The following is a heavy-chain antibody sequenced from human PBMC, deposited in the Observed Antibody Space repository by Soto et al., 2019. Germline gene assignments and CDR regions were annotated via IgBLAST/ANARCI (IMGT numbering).Heavy chain of an antibody. CDR1: GGTFSSYA. J-gene: IGHJ5*02. Sequence: ASVKVSCKASGGTFSSYAISWVRQAPGQGLEWMGGIIPIFGTANYAQKFQGRVTITADKSTSTAYMELSSLRSEDTAVYYCARVTTVTEWGWFDPWGQVTLVTVYS. CDR3: ARVTTVTEWGWFDP. CDR2: IIPIFGTA. V-gene: IGHV1-69*06. D-gene: IGHD4-17*01.